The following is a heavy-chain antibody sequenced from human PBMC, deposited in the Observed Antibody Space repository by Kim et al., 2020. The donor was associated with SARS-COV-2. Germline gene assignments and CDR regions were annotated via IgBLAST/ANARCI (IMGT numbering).Heavy chain of an antibody. Sequence: SETLSLTCTVSGDSIRSGSYYWGWIRQPPGKGLEWIGSISYSGITNYNPSLRSRVTVSVDTSKNQFSLKLRSVTAADTAVYYCARPGLYYTSSWYWYFDVGGRGTLVSVSS. D-gene: IGHD6-13*01. CDR2: ISYSGIT. V-gene: IGHV4-39*01. CDR3: ARPGLYYTSSWYWYFDV. CDR1: GDSIRSGSYY. J-gene: IGHJ2*01.